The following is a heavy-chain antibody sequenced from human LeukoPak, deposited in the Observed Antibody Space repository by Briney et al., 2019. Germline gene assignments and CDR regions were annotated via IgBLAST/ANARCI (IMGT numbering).Heavy chain of an antibody. D-gene: IGHD6-19*01. V-gene: IGHV2-5*02. Sequence: SGPTLVNPTQTLTLTCTFSGFPLSTSGVGVGWIRQPPGKALEWLALIYWDDDKRYSPSLKSRLTITKDTSKNQVVLTVTNMDPVDTATYYCAHRRSGSSGSYYFDYWGQGALVTVSS. CDR3: AHRRSGSSGSYYFDY. CDR1: GFPLSTSGVG. J-gene: IGHJ4*02. CDR2: IYWDDDK.